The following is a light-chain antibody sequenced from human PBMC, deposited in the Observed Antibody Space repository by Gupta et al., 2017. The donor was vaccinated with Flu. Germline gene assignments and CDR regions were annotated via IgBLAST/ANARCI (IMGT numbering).Light chain of an antibody. CDR3: QTYNSAPWT. CDR1: QAITNL. Sequence: DIQMTQSPSSLSASVGDRVTITCRASQAITNLVAWYQQRPGKPPKVLISGASYLQSGVPSRFSGSGSATDFALTISSLQPEDVATYYCQTYNSAPWTFGQGTTVEIK. CDR2: GAS. J-gene: IGKJ1*01. V-gene: IGKV1-27*01.